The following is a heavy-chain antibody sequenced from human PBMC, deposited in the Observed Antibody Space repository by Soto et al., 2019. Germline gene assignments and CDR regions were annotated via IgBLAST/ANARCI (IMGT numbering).Heavy chain of an antibody. CDR2: ISGSGGST. Sequence: PGGSLRLSCAAPGFTFSSYAMSWVRQAPGKGLEWVSAISGSGGSTYYADSVKGRFTISRDNSKNTLYLQMNSLRAEDTAVYYCAVSRPPTYSVRSYLDYYYGMDVWGQGTTVTVSS. D-gene: IGHD2-15*01. J-gene: IGHJ6*02. CDR1: GFTFSSYA. CDR3: AVSRPPTYSVRSYLDYYYGMDV. V-gene: IGHV3-23*01.